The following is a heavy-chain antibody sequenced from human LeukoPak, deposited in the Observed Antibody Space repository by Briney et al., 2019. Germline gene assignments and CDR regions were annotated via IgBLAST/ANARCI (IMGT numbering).Heavy chain of an antibody. CDR2: ISSSSSTI. J-gene: IGHJ4*02. Sequence: PGGSLRLSCAASGFTFSSYSMNWVRQAPGKGLEWVSYISSSSSTIYYAASVKGRFTISRDFSKNTVFLHMNSLRAEDTAMYYCARGDDSGYYDYFDYWGQGALVTVSS. D-gene: IGHD3-22*01. CDR3: ARGDDSGYYDYFDY. V-gene: IGHV3-48*01. CDR1: GFTFSSYS.